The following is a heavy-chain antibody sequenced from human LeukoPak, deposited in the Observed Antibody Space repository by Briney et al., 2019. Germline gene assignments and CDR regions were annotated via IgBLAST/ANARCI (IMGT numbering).Heavy chain of an antibody. D-gene: IGHD2-21*02. Sequence: GGSLRLSCAASGFTFSSYSMNWVRQAPGKGLEWVSSISSSSSYIYYADSVKGRFTISRDNAKNSLYLQMNSLRAEDTAVYYCARRIVVVTATKNAFDIWGQGTMVTVSS. J-gene: IGHJ3*02. V-gene: IGHV3-21*01. CDR3: ARRIVVVTATKNAFDI. CDR1: GFTFSSYS. CDR2: ISSSSSYI.